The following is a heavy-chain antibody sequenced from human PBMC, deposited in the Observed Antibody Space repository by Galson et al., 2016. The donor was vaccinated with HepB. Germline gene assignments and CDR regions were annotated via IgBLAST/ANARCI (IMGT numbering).Heavy chain of an antibody. Sequence: ETLSLTCTVSGDSISNVGRHWGWFRQSPEMGLEWIGEINHSGSTNYNPSLKSRVTISVDTSKNQFSLKLSSVTAADTAVYYCARGREIWRAVVPAASFDYWGQGTLVTVSS. CDR3: ARGREIWRAVVPAASFDY. D-gene: IGHD2-2*01. V-gene: IGHV4-39*07. J-gene: IGHJ4*02. CDR2: INHSGST. CDR1: GDSISNVGRH.